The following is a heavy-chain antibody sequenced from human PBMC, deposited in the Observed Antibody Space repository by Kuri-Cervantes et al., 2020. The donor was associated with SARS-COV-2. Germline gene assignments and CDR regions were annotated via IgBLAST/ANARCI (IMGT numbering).Heavy chain of an antibody. D-gene: IGHD2-8*01. J-gene: IGHJ4*02. Sequence: SQTLSLTCAVYGGSFSGYYWSWIRQPPGKGLEWIGEINHSGSTNYNPSLKSRVTISVDTSKNQFSLKLSSVTAADTAVYYCARTSEMGYYFDYWGQGTLVTVSS. V-gene: IGHV4-34*01. CDR3: ARTSEMGYYFDY. CDR1: GGSFSGYY. CDR2: INHSGST.